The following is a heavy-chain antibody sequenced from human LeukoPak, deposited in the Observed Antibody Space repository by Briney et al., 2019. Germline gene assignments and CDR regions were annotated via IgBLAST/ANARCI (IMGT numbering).Heavy chain of an antibody. V-gene: IGHV4-59*08. CDR3: ARHEGYDYGAFNWFDP. D-gene: IGHD4-17*01. CDR2: IYYSGST. J-gene: IGHJ5*02. CDR1: GGSISSYY. Sequence: SETLSLTCTVSGGSISSYYWSWIRQPPGKGLEWIGYIYYSGSTNYNPSLKSRVTISVDTSKSQFSLKLSSVTAADTAVYYCARHEGYDYGAFNWFDPWGQGTLVTVSS.